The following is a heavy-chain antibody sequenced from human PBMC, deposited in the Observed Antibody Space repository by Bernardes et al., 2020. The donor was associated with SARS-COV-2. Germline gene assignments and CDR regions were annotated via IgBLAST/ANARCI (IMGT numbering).Heavy chain of an antibody. V-gene: IGHV3-48*03. CDR1: GFTFSSYE. CDR2: ISSSGSTI. Sequence: GGSLRLSCAASGFTFSSYEMNWVRQAPGKGLEWVSYISSSGSTIYYADSVKGRFTISRDNDKKSMYLQMNSLRVEDTAIYYCARSPHNNWFDPWGQGTLVTVSS. J-gene: IGHJ5*02. CDR3: ARSPHNNWFDP.